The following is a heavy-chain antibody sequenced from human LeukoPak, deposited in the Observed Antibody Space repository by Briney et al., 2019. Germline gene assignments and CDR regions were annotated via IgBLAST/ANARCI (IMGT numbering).Heavy chain of an antibody. CDR2: INPNSGAT. V-gene: IGHV1-2*02. CDR3: ARYYYGSGSYYNSLNY. Sequence: GASVKVSCKTSGYTLIGYYMHWVRQAPGQGLEWMGWINPNSGATNYAQKFQDRVTMTRDTPISTAYMELSRLRSDDTAVYYCARYYYGSGSYYNSLNYWGQGTQVTVSS. CDR1: GYTLIGYY. J-gene: IGHJ4*02. D-gene: IGHD3-10*01.